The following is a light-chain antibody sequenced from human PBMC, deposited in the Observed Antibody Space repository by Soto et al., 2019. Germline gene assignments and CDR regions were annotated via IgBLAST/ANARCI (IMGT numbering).Light chain of an antibody. J-gene: IGKJ2*01. CDR3: LHDYNCPYT. CDR1: QGIRND. Sequence: IQMTQSPSSLSASVGDRVTITCRASQGIRNDLGWYQQKSGRAPKLLIFGASTLQSGVPSRFSGSGSGTDFTLTISSLQPEDFATYYCLHDYNCPYTFGQGTKVDIK. CDR2: GAS. V-gene: IGKV1-6*01.